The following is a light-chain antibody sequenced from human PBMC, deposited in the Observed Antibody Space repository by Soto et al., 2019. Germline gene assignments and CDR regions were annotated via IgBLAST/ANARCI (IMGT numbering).Light chain of an antibody. CDR2: AAS. J-gene: IGKJ3*01. V-gene: IGKV3-20*01. CDR1: QSVSSFL. Sequence: DIVLTQSPATLSLSPGERATLSCRASQSVSSFLLAWYQQKPGQAPRPIISAASTRATGIPDRFSGSGSGTDFTLTISRLQPEDFAVYYCQQYDESQLTFGPGTRLDFK. CDR3: QQYDESQLT.